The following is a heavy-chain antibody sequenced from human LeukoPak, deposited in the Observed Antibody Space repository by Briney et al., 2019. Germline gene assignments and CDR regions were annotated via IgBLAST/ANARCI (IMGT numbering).Heavy chain of an antibody. CDR2: ISSSANTI. CDR3: ARPPQYSGSPYYYYMDV. D-gene: IGHD3-10*01. CDR1: GFTFSSYE. V-gene: IGHV3-48*03. Sequence: PGGSLRLSCAASGFTFSSYEMTWVRQAPGKGLEWVSYISSSANTIYYADSVKGRFTISRDNAKNSLYLQMNGLRAEDTAVYYCARPPQYSGSPYYYYMDVWGKGTTVTVSS. J-gene: IGHJ6*03.